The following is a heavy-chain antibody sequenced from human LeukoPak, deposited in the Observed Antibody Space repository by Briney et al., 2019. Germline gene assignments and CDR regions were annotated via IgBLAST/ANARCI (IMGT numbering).Heavy chain of an antibody. Sequence: SETLSLTCTVSGYSISSGYYWSWIRQPAGKGLEWIGRIYTSGSTNYNPSLKSRVTISVDTSKNQFSLKLSSVTAADTAVYYCAREGMGYSYGTYYYYMDVWGKGTTVTISS. V-gene: IGHV4-61*02. D-gene: IGHD5-18*01. CDR3: AREGMGYSYGTYYYYMDV. CDR2: IYTSGST. CDR1: GYSISSGYY. J-gene: IGHJ6*03.